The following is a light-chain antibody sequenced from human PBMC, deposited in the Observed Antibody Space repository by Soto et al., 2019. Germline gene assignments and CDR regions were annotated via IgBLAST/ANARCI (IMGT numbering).Light chain of an antibody. Sequence: DIQMTQSPSTLSASVGDRVTITCRASQSISTWLAWYQQKPGKAPKLLIYDVSTLESGVPTRFSGSGSGTEFTLSFSSLQPDDFASYYCQQYNSSPVTFGQGTRLDIK. CDR2: DVS. CDR3: QQYNSSPVT. CDR1: QSISTW. J-gene: IGKJ5*01. V-gene: IGKV1-5*01.